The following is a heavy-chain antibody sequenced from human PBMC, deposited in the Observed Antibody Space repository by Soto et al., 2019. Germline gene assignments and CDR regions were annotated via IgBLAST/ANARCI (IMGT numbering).Heavy chain of an antibody. CDR3: AGGNALDV. J-gene: IGHJ6*02. CDR2: IHRDEIEK. Sequence: PGGSLRLSCAASTFPFSTYWMTWVRQAPGKGLEWVANIHRDEIEKYYMDSVKGRFTISRDNAKNSLYLQMTSLRAEDTAVYYCAGGNALDVWGQGTRVTVSS. V-gene: IGHV3-7*01. CDR1: TFPFSTYW.